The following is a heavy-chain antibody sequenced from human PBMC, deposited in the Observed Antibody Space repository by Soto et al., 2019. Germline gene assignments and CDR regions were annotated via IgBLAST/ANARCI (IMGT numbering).Heavy chain of an antibody. CDR3: ARTGDGHHDFLDY. J-gene: IGHJ4*02. D-gene: IGHD1-1*01. CDR1: GFTFSSDW. Sequence: EVHLEESGGGLVHPGGSLRLSCAASGFTFSSDWMNWVRQAPGKGLEWVANIDEDGSEYNDAESVRGRFTISRDNAKNTLYLQMNSLRAADTAVYYCARTGDGHHDFLDYWGQGILVSVSS. V-gene: IGHV3-7*01. CDR2: IDEDGSEY.